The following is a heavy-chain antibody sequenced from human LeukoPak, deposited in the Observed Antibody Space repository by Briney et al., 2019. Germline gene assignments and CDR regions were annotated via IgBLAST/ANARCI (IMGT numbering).Heavy chain of an antibody. Sequence: SGPTLVKPTHTLTLTCTFSGFSLSTSGVGVGWIRQPPGKALEWLALIYWDDDKRYSPSLKSRLTITKDTSKNQVVLTMTNMDPVDTATYYCAHSSLVRGVIISNFDYWGQGTLVTVSS. CDR1: GFSLSTSGVG. V-gene: IGHV2-5*02. CDR2: IYWDDDK. J-gene: IGHJ4*02. D-gene: IGHD3-10*01. CDR3: AHSSLVRGVIISNFDY.